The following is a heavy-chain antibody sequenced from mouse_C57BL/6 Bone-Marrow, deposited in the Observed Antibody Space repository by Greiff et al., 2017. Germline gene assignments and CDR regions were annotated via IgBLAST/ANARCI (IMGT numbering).Heavy chain of an antibody. CDR1: GYSFTGYY. CDR2: INPSTGGT. J-gene: IGHJ4*01. CDR3: ARVYYDYDGFAYYAMDY. V-gene: IGHV1-42*01. Sequence: EVKLQESGPELVKPGASVKISCKASGYSFTGYYMNWVKQSPEKSLEWIGEINPSTGGTTYNQKFKAKATLTVDKSSSTAYMQLKSRTSEDSAVYYCARVYYDYDGFAYYAMDYWGQGTSVTVSS. D-gene: IGHD2-4*01.